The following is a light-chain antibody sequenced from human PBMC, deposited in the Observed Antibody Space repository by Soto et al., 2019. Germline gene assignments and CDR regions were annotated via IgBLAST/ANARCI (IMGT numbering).Light chain of an antibody. J-gene: IGLJ1*01. V-gene: IGLV2-14*01. Sequence: QSALTQPASVSGSPGQSITISCTGTSSDVGAYNFVSWYQQYPGKAPKVIIFEVRKRPSGVSNRFSGSKSGDTASLTISGLQAEDEADYYCSSYRSSTTFVLGTGTKV. CDR1: SSDVGAYNF. CDR2: EVR. CDR3: SSYRSSTTFV.